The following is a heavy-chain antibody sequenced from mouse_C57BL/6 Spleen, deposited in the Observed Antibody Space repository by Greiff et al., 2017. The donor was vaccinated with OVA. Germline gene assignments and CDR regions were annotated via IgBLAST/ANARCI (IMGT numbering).Heavy chain of an antibody. CDR1: GFTFSSYG. J-gene: IGHJ4*01. V-gene: IGHV5-6*01. CDR2: ISSGGSYT. CDR3: ARQGGGYDVENAMDY. D-gene: IGHD2-2*01. Sequence: EVQLVESGGDLVKPGGSLKLSCAASGFTFSSYGMSWVRQTPDKRLEWVATISSGGSYTYYPDSVKGRFTISRDNAKNTLYLQMSSLKSEDTAMYYYARQGGGYDVENAMDYWGQGTSVTVSS.